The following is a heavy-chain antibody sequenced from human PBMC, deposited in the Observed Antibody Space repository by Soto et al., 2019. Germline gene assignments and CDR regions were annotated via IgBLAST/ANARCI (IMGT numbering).Heavy chain of an antibody. CDR3: AGGGYSALRLAEYFQH. CDR2: IIPIFGTA. D-gene: IGHD5-18*01. Sequence: QVQLVQSGAEVKKPGSSVKVSCKASGGTFSSYAISWVRQAHGQGLEWMGGIIPIFGTANYAQKFQGRVTITADESTSTAYMELSSLRSEDTAVYYCAGGGYSALRLAEYFQHWGQGTLVTVSS. V-gene: IGHV1-69*12. J-gene: IGHJ1*01. CDR1: GGTFSSYA.